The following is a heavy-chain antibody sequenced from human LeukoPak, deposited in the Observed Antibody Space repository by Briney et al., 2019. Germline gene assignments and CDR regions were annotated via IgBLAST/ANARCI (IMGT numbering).Heavy chain of an antibody. Sequence: PSETLSLTCTVSGGSISSYYWSWIRQPPGKGLEWIGYIYYSGSTNYNPSLKSRVTISVDTSKNQFSLKLSSVTAADTAVYYCARDFVIAATTEYFQYWGQGTLVTVSS. CDR3: ARDFVIAATTEYFQY. D-gene: IGHD6-13*01. J-gene: IGHJ1*01. CDR1: GGSISSYY. CDR2: IYYSGST. V-gene: IGHV4-59*01.